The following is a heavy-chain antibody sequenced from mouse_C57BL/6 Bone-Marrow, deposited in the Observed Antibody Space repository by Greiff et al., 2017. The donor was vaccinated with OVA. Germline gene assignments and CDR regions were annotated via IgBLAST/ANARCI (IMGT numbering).Heavy chain of an antibody. CDR3: ASGYGGTLYFDY. Sequence: VQLQQSGAELARPGASVKLSCKASGYTFTSYGISWVKQRTGQGLEWIGEIYPRSGNTYYNEKFKGKATLTADKSSSTAYMELRSLTSEDSAVYFCASGYGGTLYFDYWGQGTTLTVSS. D-gene: IGHD2-14*01. V-gene: IGHV1-81*01. J-gene: IGHJ2*01. CDR1: GYTFTSYG. CDR2: IYPRSGNT.